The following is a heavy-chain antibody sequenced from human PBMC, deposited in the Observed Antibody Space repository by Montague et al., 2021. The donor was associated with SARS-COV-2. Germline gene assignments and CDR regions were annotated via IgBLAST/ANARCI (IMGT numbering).Heavy chain of an antibody. D-gene: IGHD3-22*01. CDR1: GGSISSSNW. CDR3: AREPYYYDSSGLNYYYYGMDV. Sequence: TLSPTCAVSGGSISSSNWWSWVRQPPGKGLEWIGEIYHSGSTNYNPSLKSRVTISVDKSKNQFSLKLSSVTAADTAVYYCAREPYYYDSSGLNYYYYGMDVWGQGTTVTVSS. J-gene: IGHJ6*02. CDR2: IYHSGST. V-gene: IGHV4-4*02.